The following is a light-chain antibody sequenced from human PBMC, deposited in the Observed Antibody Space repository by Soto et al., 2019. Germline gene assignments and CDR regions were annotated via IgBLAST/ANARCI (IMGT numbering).Light chain of an antibody. Sequence: QSALTQPASVTGSPGQSITISCTGTGNDVGTYNLVSWYQRHPGKAPKLLIYETKKRPSGIPNRFSGSKSGNTASLTISGLQPEDEAEYACCSNAGSSTNVFGTGTKVTVL. CDR3: CSNAGSSTNV. CDR2: ETK. CDR1: GNDVGTYNL. J-gene: IGLJ1*01. V-gene: IGLV2-23*01.